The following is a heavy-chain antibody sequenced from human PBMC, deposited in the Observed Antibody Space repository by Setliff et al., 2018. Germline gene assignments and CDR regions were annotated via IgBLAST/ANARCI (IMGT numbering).Heavy chain of an antibody. D-gene: IGHD6-13*01. V-gene: IGHV1-69*08. CDR2: IIPIFGTA. CDR3: AKDYRGAHSTNWYAPYY. J-gene: IGHJ4*02. Sequence: SVKVSCKASGGTFSIYTISWVRQAPGQGLEWMGRIIPIFGTANYAQKFQGRVTITADKSTSTAYMELSSLRSEDTAVYYCAKDYRGAHSTNWYAPYYWGQGTLVTVSS. CDR1: GGTFSIYT.